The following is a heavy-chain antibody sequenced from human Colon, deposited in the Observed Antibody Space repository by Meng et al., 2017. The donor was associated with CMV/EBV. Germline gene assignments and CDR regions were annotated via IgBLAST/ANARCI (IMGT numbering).Heavy chain of an antibody. CDR3: ARGVAPRTRGAFDI. Sequence: GESLKISCAASGFTFSSYWMSWVRQAPGKGLEWVANIKQDGNEKYYVDSVKGRFTISRDNAKNSLYLQMNSLRAEDTAVYYCARGVAPRTRGAFDIWGQGTMVTVSS. J-gene: IGHJ3*02. CDR1: GFTFSSYW. V-gene: IGHV3-7*01. D-gene: IGHD5-12*01. CDR2: IKQDGNEK.